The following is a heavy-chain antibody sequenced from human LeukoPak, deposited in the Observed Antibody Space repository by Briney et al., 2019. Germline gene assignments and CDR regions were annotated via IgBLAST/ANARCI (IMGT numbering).Heavy chain of an antibody. CDR1: GFTFSGYG. CDR3: ARAGSGSWYLGDY. CDR2: IASDGGNK. D-gene: IGHD6-13*01. V-gene: IGHV3-30*02. Sequence: GGSLRLSCAASGFTFSGYGMHWVRQAPGKGLEWVTHIASDGGNKDYADSVKGRFTISRDNAKNAVCLQMNSLRAEDTAVYHCARAGSGSWYLGDYWGQGTLVIVSS. J-gene: IGHJ4*02.